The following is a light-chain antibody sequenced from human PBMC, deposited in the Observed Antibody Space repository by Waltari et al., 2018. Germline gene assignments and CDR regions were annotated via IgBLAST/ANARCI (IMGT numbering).Light chain of an antibody. CDR1: SSDVGAYNY. V-gene: IGLV2-8*01. CDR3: SSYAGSNNLGV. Sequence: QSALTQPPSASGSPGQSVSISCAGASSDVGAYNYFSWYQHHPGKAPKLIIYEVDKRPSGVPDRFSGSKSGDTASLTVSGLQAEDEADYYCSSYAGSNNLGVFGGGTKLTVL. CDR2: EVD. J-gene: IGLJ3*02.